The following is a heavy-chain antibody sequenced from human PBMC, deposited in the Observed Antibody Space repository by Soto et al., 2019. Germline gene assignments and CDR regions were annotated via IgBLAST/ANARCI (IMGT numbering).Heavy chain of an antibody. Sequence: EVHLLESGGGLVQPGGSLRLSCAASKFTFSDYAMTWVRQAPGKGLEWVSVISDSGISTFYADSVKGRFTISRDNSKNTLYLQMNSLRAEDTAMYYCAKIMDIITVSAYVRYYYHRMDVWGQGTTVTVSS. CDR2: ISDSGIST. V-gene: IGHV3-23*01. J-gene: IGHJ6*02. D-gene: IGHD2-2*03. CDR1: KFTFSDYA. CDR3: AKIMDIITVSAYVRYYYHRMDV.